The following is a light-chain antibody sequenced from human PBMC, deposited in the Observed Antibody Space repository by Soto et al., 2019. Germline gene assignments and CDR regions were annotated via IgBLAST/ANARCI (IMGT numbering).Light chain of an antibody. CDR2: TTS. CDR3: QQYSQWPRT. J-gene: IGKJ1*01. Sequence: EVVLTQSPATLSVSPGESATLSCRASQSVSGSVAWYLQKPGQAPRLLIYTTSNRATGVPARFSGSGFGTEFTLTISSLQSEDFVVYYCQQYSQWPRTFGQGTKVEIK. V-gene: IGKV3-15*01. CDR1: QSVSGS.